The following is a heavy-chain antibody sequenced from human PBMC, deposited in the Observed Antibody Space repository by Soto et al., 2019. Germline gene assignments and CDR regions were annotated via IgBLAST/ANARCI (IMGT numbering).Heavy chain of an antibody. CDR3: ARDRYDSGGYYYYYYGMDV. CDR1: GYTFTGYY. D-gene: IGHD3-22*01. CDR2: INPNSGGT. V-gene: IGHV1-2*04. Sequence: ASVKVSCKASGYTFTGYYMHWVRQAPGQGLEWMGWINPNSGGTSYAQKFQGWVTMTRDTSISTAYMELSRLRSDDTAVYYCARDRYDSGGYYYYYYGMDVWGQGTTVTVSS. J-gene: IGHJ6*02.